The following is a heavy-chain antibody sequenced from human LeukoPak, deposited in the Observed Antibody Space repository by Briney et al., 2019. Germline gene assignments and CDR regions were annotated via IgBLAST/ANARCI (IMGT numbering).Heavy chain of an antibody. CDR2: IYTSGST. V-gene: IGHV4-4*07. Sequence: SETLSLTCTVSGGSISSYYWSWIRQPAGKGLEWIGRIYTSGSTNYNPSLKSRVTMSVDTSKNQFSLKLSSVTAADTAVYYCARDLTTVTTLPAFDLWGRGTLVTVSS. J-gene: IGHJ2*01. D-gene: IGHD4-4*01. CDR1: GGSISSYY. CDR3: ARDLTTVTTLPAFDL.